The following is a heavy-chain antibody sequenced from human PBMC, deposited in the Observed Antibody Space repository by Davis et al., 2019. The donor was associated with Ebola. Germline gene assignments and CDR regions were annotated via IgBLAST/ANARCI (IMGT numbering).Heavy chain of an antibody. CDR2: INHSGST. CDR3: ARPGLQEGYFDY. D-gene: IGHD5-24*01. J-gene: IGHJ4*02. Sequence: MPSETLSLTCAVYGGSFRGYYWSWIRQPPGKGLEWIGKINHSGSTNYNPSLKSRVTISVDTSKNQFSLKLSSVTAADTAVYYCARPGLQEGYFDYWGQGTLVTVSS. CDR1: GGSFRGYY. V-gene: IGHV4-34*01.